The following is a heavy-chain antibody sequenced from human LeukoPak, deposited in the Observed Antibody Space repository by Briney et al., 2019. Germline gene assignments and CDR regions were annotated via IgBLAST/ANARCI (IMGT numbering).Heavy chain of an antibody. J-gene: IGHJ4*02. Sequence: ASVNVSCKASGGTFSSYDISWVRQAPEQGLEWMGGITPMFGTANHAQKFQGRVTITAVESMSTVYMELSSLRFEDTAVYYCARGWLAEATVVTPYNYWGQGTLVTVSS. CDR2: ITPMFGTA. CDR1: GGTFSSYD. D-gene: IGHD4-23*01. CDR3: ARGWLAEATVVTPYNY. V-gene: IGHV1-69*13.